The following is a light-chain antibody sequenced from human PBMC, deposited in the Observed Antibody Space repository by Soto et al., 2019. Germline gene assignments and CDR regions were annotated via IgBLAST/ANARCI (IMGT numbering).Light chain of an antibody. V-gene: IGKV3D-20*02. Sequence: EIVLTQSPDTLSLSPGERVTLSCRASQRVSNSYLVWYQQKPGQAPRLLIYDSSTRATGIPDRFSGSGSGTDFTLTISRLAPDDSATYYCQQCNRYPITFGQGTRLEI. CDR3: QQCNRYPIT. J-gene: IGKJ5*01. CDR2: DSS. CDR1: QRVSNSY.